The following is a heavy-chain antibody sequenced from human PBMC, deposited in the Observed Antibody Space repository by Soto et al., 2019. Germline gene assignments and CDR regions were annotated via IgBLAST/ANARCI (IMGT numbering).Heavy chain of an antibody. CDR3: ARDIDILTGYYKQPDFDY. CDR1: GYTFTGYY. V-gene: IGHV1-2*02. D-gene: IGHD3-9*01. J-gene: IGHJ4*02. Sequence: ASVKFSCKASGYTFTGYYMHWVRQAPGQGLEWMGWINPNSGGTNYAQKFQGRVTMTRDTSISTAYMELSRLRSDDTAVYYCARDIDILTGYYKQPDFDYWGQGTLVTVSS. CDR2: INPNSGGT.